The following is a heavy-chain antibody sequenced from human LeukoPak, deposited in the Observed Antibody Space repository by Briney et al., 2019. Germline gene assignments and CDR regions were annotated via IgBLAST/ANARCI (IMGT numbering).Heavy chain of an antibody. J-gene: IGHJ6*03. CDR3: AKAPNYDFWSGYHMDV. CDR2: ISGSGGST. D-gene: IGHD3-3*01. V-gene: IGHV3-23*01. Sequence: PGGSLRLSCAASGFTFSSYAMSWVRQAPGKGLEWVSAISGSGGSTYYADSVKGRFTISRDNSKNTLYLQMNSLRAEDTAVYYCAKAPNYDFWSGYHMDVWGKGTTVTVSS. CDR1: GFTFSSYA.